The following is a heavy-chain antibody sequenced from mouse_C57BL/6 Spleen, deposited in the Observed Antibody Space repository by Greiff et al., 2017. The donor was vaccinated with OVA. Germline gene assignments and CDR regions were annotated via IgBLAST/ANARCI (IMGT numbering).Heavy chain of an antibody. CDR2: ISSGSSTI. D-gene: IGHD2-3*01. Sequence: EVQVVESGGGLVKPGGSLKLSCAASGFTFSDYGMHWVRQAPEKGLEWVAYISSGSSTIYYADTVKGRFTISRDNAKNTLFLQMTSLRSEDTAMYYCARLYDGYYEDAMDYWGQGTSVTVSS. V-gene: IGHV5-17*01. CDR3: ARLYDGYYEDAMDY. CDR1: GFTFSDYG. J-gene: IGHJ4*01.